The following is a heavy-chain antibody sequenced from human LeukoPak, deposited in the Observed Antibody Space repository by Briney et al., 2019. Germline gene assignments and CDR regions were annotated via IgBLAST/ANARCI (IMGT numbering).Heavy chain of an antibody. J-gene: IGHJ4*02. CDR1: GFTLSDHY. CDR2: SRDKANKYTT. CDR3: ASWTSGY. D-gene: IGHD3/OR15-3a*01. V-gene: IGHV3-72*01. Sequence: PGGSLRLSCAASGFTLSDHYMDWFRQAPGKGLEWVGRSRDKANKYTTEYAASAKDRFTISRDGSKSSLYLQMYSLKTEDTAMYYCASWTSGYWGQGTLVTVSS.